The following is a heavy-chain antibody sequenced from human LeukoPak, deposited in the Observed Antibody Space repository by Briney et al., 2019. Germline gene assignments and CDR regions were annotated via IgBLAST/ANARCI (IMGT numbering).Heavy chain of an antibody. CDR1: GFTFDDYG. CDR2: ISGSGGST. Sequence: PGGSLRLSCAASGFTFDDYGMSWVRQAPGKGLEWVSAISGSGGSTYYADSMKGRFTISRDNSKNTLYLQMNSLRAEDTAVYYCAKVRAVAGTTFDYWGQGTLVTVSS. CDR3: AKVRAVAGTTFDY. D-gene: IGHD6-19*01. V-gene: IGHV3-23*01. J-gene: IGHJ4*02.